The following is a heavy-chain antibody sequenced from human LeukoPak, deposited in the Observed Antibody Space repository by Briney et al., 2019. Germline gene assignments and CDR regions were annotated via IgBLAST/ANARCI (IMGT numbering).Heavy chain of an antibody. CDR2: IYYSGST. J-gene: IGHJ5*02. Sequence: PSETLSLTCTVSGGSISSHYWSWIRQPPGKGLEWIGYIYYSGSTKYNPSLKSRVTISGDTSKNQFSLKVISVTAADTAVYYCASHYYYDSKGFDPWGQGTLVTVSS. D-gene: IGHD3-22*01. CDR1: GGSISSHY. V-gene: IGHV4-59*11. CDR3: ASHYYYDSKGFDP.